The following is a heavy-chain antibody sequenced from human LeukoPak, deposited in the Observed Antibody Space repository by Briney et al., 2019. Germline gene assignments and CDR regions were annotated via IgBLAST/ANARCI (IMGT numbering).Heavy chain of an antibody. J-gene: IGHJ4*02. Sequence: ASVKVSCKASGYTFTSYDINWVRQATGQGLEWMGWMNPNRSNTGYAQKFQGRVTMTRNTSISTAYMELSSLRSEDTAVYYCARSSFIAAAGYFYWGQGTLVTVSS. V-gene: IGHV1-8*01. D-gene: IGHD6-13*01. CDR2: MNPNRSNT. CDR1: GYTFTSYD. CDR3: ARSSFIAAAGYFY.